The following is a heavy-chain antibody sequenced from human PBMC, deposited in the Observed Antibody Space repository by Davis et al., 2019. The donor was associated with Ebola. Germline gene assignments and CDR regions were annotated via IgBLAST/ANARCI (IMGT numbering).Heavy chain of an antibody. J-gene: IGHJ2*01. V-gene: IGHV3-48*02. CDR3: ARDHYDYIWGSFLRNWNFDL. Sequence: GESLKISCAASGFTFSSYSMNWVRQAPGKGLEWVSYISSSSSTIYYADSVKGRFTISRDNAKNSLYLQMNSLRDEDTAVYYCARDHYDYIWGSFLRNWNFDLWGRGTLVTVSS. D-gene: IGHD3-16*01. CDR1: GFTFSSYS. CDR2: ISSSSSTI.